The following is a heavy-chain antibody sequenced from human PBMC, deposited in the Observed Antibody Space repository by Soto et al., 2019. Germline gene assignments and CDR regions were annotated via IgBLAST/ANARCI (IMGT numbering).Heavy chain of an antibody. D-gene: IGHD2-15*01. CDR3: ARGYCSGGSCYSRLYFDY. CDR1: GYSFTSYW. Sequence: LKISCKGSGYSFTSYWIGWVRQMPGKGLEWVGIIYPGDSDTRYSPSFQGQVTISADKSISTAYLQWSSLKASDTAMYYCARGYCSGGSCYSRLYFDYWGQGTLVTVSS. J-gene: IGHJ4*02. V-gene: IGHV5-51*01. CDR2: IYPGDSDT.